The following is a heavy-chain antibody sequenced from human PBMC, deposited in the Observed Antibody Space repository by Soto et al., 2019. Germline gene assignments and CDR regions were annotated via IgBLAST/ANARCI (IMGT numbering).Heavy chain of an antibody. V-gene: IGHV1-46*01. CDR3: ARDRMTAAAGYGMDV. CDR1: GYTFTSYY. CDR2: INPSGGST. J-gene: IGHJ6*02. Sequence: VKVSCKASGYTFTSYYMHWVRQAPGQGLEWMGIINPSGGSTSYAQKFQGRVTMTRDTSTSTVYMELSSLRSEDTAVYYCARDRMTAAAGYGMDVWGQGTTVTVSS. D-gene: IGHD6-13*01.